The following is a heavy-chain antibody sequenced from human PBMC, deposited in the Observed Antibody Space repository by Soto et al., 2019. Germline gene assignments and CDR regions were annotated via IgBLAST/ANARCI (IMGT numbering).Heavy chain of an antibody. CDR3: ARTAAVYFDY. J-gene: IGHJ4*02. D-gene: IGHD2-21*02. CDR1: GGSISSSSYY. CDR2: IYYSGST. V-gene: IGHV4-39*01. Sequence: QLQLQESGPGLVKPSETLSLTCTVSGGSISSSSYYWGWIRQPSGKGLEWIGSIYYSGSTYYNPSLKSRVSISVDTSKNQFSLKLSSVTAADTAVYYCARTAAVYFDYWGQGTLVTVSS.